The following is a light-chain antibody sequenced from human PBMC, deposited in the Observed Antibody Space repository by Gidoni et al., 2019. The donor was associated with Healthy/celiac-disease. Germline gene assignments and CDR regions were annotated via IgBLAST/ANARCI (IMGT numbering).Light chain of an antibody. CDR1: QSISSY. CDR3: QQSYSTPVT. CDR2: AES. V-gene: IGKV1-39*01. Sequence: DIQMNQSPSSLSASVGDRVTITCRASQSISSYLNWYQQKPGKAPKLLIYAESSLQSGVPSRFSGSGSGTDFTLTISSLQPEDFATYYCQQSYSTPVTFGQGTKLEIK. J-gene: IGKJ2*01.